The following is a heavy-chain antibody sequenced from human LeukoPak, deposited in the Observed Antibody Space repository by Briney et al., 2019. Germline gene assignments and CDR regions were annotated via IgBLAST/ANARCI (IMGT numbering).Heavy chain of an antibody. CDR3: ARQNYYGSGSPSFDY. J-gene: IGHJ4*02. Sequence: ASVKVSCKASGYTFTSYYMHWVRQAPGQGLEWMGIINPSGGSTSYAQRFQGRVTMTRDTSTSTVYMELSSLRSEDTAVYYCARQNYYGSGSPSFDYWGQGTLVTVSS. V-gene: IGHV1-46*01. CDR2: INPSGGST. D-gene: IGHD3-10*01. CDR1: GYTFTSYY.